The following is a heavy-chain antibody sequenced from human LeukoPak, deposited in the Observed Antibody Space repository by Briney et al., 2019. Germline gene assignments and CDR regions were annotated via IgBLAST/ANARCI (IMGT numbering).Heavy chain of an antibody. CDR2: IKQDGSEK. J-gene: IGHJ4*02. V-gene: IGHV3-7*01. Sequence: GGSLRLSCAASGFTFSSYWMSWVRQAPGKGLAWVANIKQDGSEKYYVDSVKGRFTISRDNAKNSLYLQMNSLRAEDTAVYYCARDFFSGLVQIYSAFDYWGQGTLVTVSS. CDR1: GFTFSSYW. CDR3: ARDFFSGLVQIYSAFDY. D-gene: IGHD5-12*01.